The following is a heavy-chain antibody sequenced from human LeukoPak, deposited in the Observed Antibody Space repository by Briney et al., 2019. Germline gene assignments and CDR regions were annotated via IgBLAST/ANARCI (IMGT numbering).Heavy chain of an antibody. J-gene: IGHJ4*02. CDR2: INHSGSS. CDR1: GGSFSGYY. D-gene: IGHD1-26*01. V-gene: IGHV4-34*01. CDR3: ASSVSYSTIDY. Sequence: SETLSLTCAVYGGSFSGYYWSWIRQPPGKGLEWIGEINHSGSSDYNPSLKSRVTISVDTSKNQFSLKLSSVTAADTAVYYCASSVSYSTIDYWGQGTLVTVSS.